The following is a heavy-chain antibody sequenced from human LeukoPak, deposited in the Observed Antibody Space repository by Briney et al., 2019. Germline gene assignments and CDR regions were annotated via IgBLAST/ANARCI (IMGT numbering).Heavy chain of an antibody. J-gene: IGHJ4*02. CDR3: ARDGERDGYNLGY. CDR1: GYTFTSYD. D-gene: IGHD5-24*01. Sequence: ASVKVSCKASGYTFTSYDINWVRQATGQGLEWMGWMNPNSGGTNYAQKFQGRVTMTRDTSISTAYMELSRLRSDDTAVYYCARDGERDGYNLGYWGQGTLVTVSS. V-gene: IGHV1-2*02. CDR2: MNPNSGGT.